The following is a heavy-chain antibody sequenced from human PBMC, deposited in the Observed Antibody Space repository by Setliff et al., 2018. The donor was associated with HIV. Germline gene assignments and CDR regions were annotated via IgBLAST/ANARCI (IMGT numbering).Heavy chain of an antibody. CDR3: ARSRSMDV. Sequence: ASVKVSCKASGYTFTAYGINWVRQAPGQGLEWMGGISSINGNTNYAQKFQGRVTFTSDTSATTAYMELSSLRSEDTAVYYCARSRSMDVWGQGTSVTVSS. V-gene: IGHV1-18*01. CDR1: GYTFTAYG. CDR2: ISSINGNT. J-gene: IGHJ6*02.